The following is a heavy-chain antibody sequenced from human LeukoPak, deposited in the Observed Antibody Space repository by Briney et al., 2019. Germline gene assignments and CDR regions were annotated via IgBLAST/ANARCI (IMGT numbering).Heavy chain of an antibody. D-gene: IGHD5-18*01. J-gene: IGHJ6*02. Sequence: PGGSLHLFYSGSGFPFSSYTLNCVRQAPGKGLEYVSAISDSGGSTYYADSVKGRFTISGDNSKNTLYLQMGSLRAEDTAVYFCVRGYSFGLNGMDVWG. CDR2: ISDSGGST. CDR1: GFPFSSYT. V-gene: IGHV3-64D*09. CDR3: VRGYSFGLNGMDV.